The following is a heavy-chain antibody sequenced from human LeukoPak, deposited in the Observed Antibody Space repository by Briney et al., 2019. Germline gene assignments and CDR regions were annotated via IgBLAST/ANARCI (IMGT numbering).Heavy chain of an antibody. Sequence: PSKTLSLTCTVSGGSISSSSYYWSWIRQPPGKGLEWIGEINHSGSTNYNPSLKSRVTISVDTSKNQFSLKLSSVTAADTAVYYCATLRYCSSTSCSKNWGQGTLVTVSS. D-gene: IGHD2-2*01. CDR1: GGSISSSSYY. CDR2: INHSGST. CDR3: ATLRYCSSTSCSKN. V-gene: IGHV4-39*07. J-gene: IGHJ4*02.